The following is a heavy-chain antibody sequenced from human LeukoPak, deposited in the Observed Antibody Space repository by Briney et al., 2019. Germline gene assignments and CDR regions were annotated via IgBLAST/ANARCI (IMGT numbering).Heavy chain of an antibody. J-gene: IGHJ4*02. CDR1: GFTFSSYG. Sequence: SGGSLRLSCAASGFTFSSYGMHWVRQAPGKGLEWVAVISYDGSNKYYADSVKGRFTISRDNSKNTLYLQMNSLRAEDTAVYYCAKDRAFFRSGYYFGYWGQGTLVTVSS. CDR3: AKDRAFFRSGYYFGY. D-gene: IGHD3-22*01. CDR2: ISYDGSNK. V-gene: IGHV3-30*18.